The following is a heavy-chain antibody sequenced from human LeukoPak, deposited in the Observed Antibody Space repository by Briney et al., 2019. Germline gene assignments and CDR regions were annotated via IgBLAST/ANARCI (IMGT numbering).Heavy chain of an antibody. D-gene: IGHD4-17*01. CDR1: GGSVSSGSCY. V-gene: IGHV4-61*01. CDR3: ARLPYGGYKPYYFDY. J-gene: IGHJ4*02. Sequence: SETLSLTCTVSGGSVSSGSCYWSWIRQPPGKGLEWIGYIYYSGSTNYNPSLKSRVTISVDTSKNQFSLKLSSVTAEDTAVYYCARLPYGGYKPYYFDYWGQGTLVTVSS. CDR2: IYYSGST.